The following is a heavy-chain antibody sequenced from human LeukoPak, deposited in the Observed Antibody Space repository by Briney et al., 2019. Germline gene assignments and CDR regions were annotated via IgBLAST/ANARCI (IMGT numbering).Heavy chain of an antibody. CDR3: TTRPLKRHSSGWYKVDWYFDL. Sequence: GGSLRLSCAASGFTFSSYAMSWVRQAPGKGLEWVSAISGSGGSTYYADSVKGRFTISRDNSKNTLYLQMNSLKTEDTAVYYCTTRPLKRHSSGWYKVDWYFDLWGRGTLVTVSS. CDR2: ISGSGGST. D-gene: IGHD6-19*01. J-gene: IGHJ2*01. V-gene: IGHV3-23*01. CDR1: GFTFSSYA.